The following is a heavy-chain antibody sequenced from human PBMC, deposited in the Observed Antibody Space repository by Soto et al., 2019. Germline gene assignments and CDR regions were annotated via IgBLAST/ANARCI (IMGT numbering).Heavy chain of an antibody. CDR2: ISYSGGT. CDR3: ARRRCSGGTCYSDY. J-gene: IGHJ4*02. V-gene: IGHV4-59*08. D-gene: IGHD2-15*01. CDR1: GGSISNYY. Sequence: SETLSLTCTVSGGSISNYYWAWIRRPPGKGLEWIGYISYSGGTNYSPSLKSRVTISVDTSQNQFSLKLSSVTAADTAVYYCARRRCSGGTCYSDYWGRGTLVTVSS.